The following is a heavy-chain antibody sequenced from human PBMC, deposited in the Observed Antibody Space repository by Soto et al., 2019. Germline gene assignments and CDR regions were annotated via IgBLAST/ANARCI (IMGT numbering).Heavy chain of an antibody. CDR1: GGSISSGDYY. D-gene: IGHD3-16*02. V-gene: IGHV4-30-4*01. Sequence: SETLSLTCTVSGGSISSGDYYWSWIRQPPGKGLEWIGYIYYSGSTYYNPSLKSRVTISVDTSKNQFSLKLSSVTAADTAVYYCASSVITFGGVIARGAFDIWGQGTMVTVSS. CDR2: IYYSGST. J-gene: IGHJ3*02. CDR3: ASSVITFGGVIARGAFDI.